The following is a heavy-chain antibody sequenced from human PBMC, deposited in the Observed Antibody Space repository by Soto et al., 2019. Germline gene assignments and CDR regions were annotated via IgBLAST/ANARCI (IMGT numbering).Heavy chain of an antibody. J-gene: IGHJ5*02. D-gene: IGHD3-10*01. V-gene: IGHV1-24*01. Sequence: QVQLVQSGAEVKKPGASVKVSCKVSGYTLSELAIQWVRQSPGKGLEWMGGFDPEDGETFYAQKFQGRVTMTEDKSTDTAYMELRSLRSEDTAVYYCARSWTDYGGNLDLWGQGTLVSVSA. CDR2: FDPEDGET. CDR3: ARSWTDYGGNLDL. CDR1: GYTLSELA.